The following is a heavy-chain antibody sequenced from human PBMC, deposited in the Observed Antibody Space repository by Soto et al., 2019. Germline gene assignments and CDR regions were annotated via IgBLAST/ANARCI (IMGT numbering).Heavy chain of an antibody. V-gene: IGHV1-18*01. J-gene: IGHJ6*02. Sequence: ASVKVSCKASGYTFTSYGISWVRQAPGQGLEWMGWISAYNGNTNYAQKLQGRVTMTTDTSTSTAYMELRSLRSDDTAVYYCARVSMDCTNGVCYGPVVAYYYGMDVWGQGTTLTVSS. CDR1: GYTFTSYG. CDR3: ARVSMDCTNGVCYGPVVAYYYGMDV. D-gene: IGHD2-8*01. CDR2: ISAYNGNT.